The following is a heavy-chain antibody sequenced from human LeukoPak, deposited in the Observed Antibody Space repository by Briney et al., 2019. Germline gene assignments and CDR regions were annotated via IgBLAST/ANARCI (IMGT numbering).Heavy chain of an antibody. V-gene: IGHV3-7*03. CDR3: AKDRSLGVTAAINY. CDR2: IKNDGSET. CDR1: GFNFRDHW. D-gene: IGHD2-2*02. Sequence: AGGSLRLSCAVSGFNFRDHWMDWVRQAPGKGLEWVGHIKNDGSETYYLDSLKGRFSISRDNTNNALYLQMNSLRAEDTAVYYCAKDRSLGVTAAINYWGQGTLVTVSS. J-gene: IGHJ4*02.